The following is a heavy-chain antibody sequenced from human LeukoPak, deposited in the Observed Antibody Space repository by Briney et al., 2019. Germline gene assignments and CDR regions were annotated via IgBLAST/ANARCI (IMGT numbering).Heavy chain of an antibody. J-gene: IGHJ4*02. CDR1: GHTFTGYY. V-gene: IGHV1-2*02. Sequence: ASVKVSCKASGHTFTGYYMHWVRQPPGQGLECIGGINPNSGGTTYAQKFQGRVTMTRDTSISTAYMELSRLRADDTAVYSCARGYFDYWGQGTLVPVSS. CDR2: INPNSGGT. CDR3: ARGYFDY.